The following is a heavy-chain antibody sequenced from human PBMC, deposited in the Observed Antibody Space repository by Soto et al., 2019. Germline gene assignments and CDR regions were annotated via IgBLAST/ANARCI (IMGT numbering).Heavy chain of an antibody. V-gene: IGHV3-33*01. J-gene: IGHJ4*02. CDR3: ARDPGYSNYDLDY. Sequence: QVQLVESGGGVVQPGRSLRLSCVASGFTFSNDAMHWVRQAPGKGLEWVAAIWYDGSKKYYADSVKGRFTVARDESKNSLYLQMNSLRVEDTAVYYCARDPGYSNYDLDYWGQGNLVTVSP. D-gene: IGHD5-12*01. CDR2: IWYDGSKK. CDR1: GFTFSNDA.